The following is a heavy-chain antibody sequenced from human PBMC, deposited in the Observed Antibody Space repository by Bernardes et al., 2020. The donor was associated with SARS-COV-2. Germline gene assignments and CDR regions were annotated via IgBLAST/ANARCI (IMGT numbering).Heavy chain of an antibody. V-gene: IGHV3-23*01. CDR3: VKVSGRYRLDY. Sequence: GGSLRLSRAASGFTFSSYAMSWVRQAPGKGLEWVSAISNSGGTTYYVDSVKGRFTISRDNSKSTLYLQMNSLRAEDTAVYYCVKVSGRYRLDYWGQGTLVTVSS. J-gene: IGHJ4*02. CDR2: ISNSGGTT. D-gene: IGHD3-10*01. CDR1: GFTFSSYA.